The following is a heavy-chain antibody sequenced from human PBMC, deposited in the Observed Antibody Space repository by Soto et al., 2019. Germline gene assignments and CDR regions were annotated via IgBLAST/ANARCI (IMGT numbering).Heavy chain of an antibody. J-gene: IGHJ6*03. CDR3: ARAHYDFWSGYYKDQHYYYYMDV. CDR1: GFTFSSYW. Sequence: GGSLRLSCAASGFTFSSYWMSWVRQAPGKGLEWVANIKQGGSEKYYVGPVKGRFTISRDNARNSLYLQMNSLRAEDTAVYYCARAHYDFWSGYYKDQHYYYYMDVWGKGTTVTVSS. D-gene: IGHD3-3*01. CDR2: IKQGGSEK. V-gene: IGHV3-7*01.